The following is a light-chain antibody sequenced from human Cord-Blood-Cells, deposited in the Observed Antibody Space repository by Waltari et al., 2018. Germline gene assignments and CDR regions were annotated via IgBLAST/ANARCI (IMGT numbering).Light chain of an antibody. Sequence: DIQMTQSPSSLSASVGDRVTITSLASQSSSSYLNWYQQNPGKAPKHVIYAAASLQSVVPSRYSGCGSGTDVTLTISSLQPEDFATYYCQQSYSTPPGTFGQGTKVENK. J-gene: IGKJ1*01. CDR3: QQSYSTPPGT. CDR1: QSSSSY. CDR2: AAA. V-gene: IGKV1-39*01.